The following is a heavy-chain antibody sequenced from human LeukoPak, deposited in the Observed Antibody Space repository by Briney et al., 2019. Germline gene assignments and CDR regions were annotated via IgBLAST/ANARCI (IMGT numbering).Heavy chain of an antibody. Sequence: PGGSLRLSCAASGFTFSSYSMNWVRQAPGKGLEWVSSISSSSSYIYYADSVKGRFTISRDNAKNSLYLQMNSLRAEDTAVYYCARDRRMVYDYDYWGQGTLVTVSS. CDR2: ISSSSSYI. J-gene: IGHJ4*02. CDR1: GFTFSSYS. D-gene: IGHD2-8*01. V-gene: IGHV3-21*01. CDR3: ARDRRMVYDYDY.